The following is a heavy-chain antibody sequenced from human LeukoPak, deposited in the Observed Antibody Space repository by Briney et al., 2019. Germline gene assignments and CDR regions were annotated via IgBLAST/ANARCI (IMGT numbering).Heavy chain of an antibody. CDR1: GGSFSGYY. Sequence: PSETLSLTCAVYGGSFSGYYWSWIRQPPGKGLEWIGEINHSGSTNYNPSLKSRVTISVDTSKNQFSLKLSSVTAADTAVYYCARGLASQDIVVVPAAMPGGGGYYYGMDVWGQGTTVTVSS. CDR3: ARGLASQDIVVVPAAMPGGGGYYYGMDV. CDR2: INHSGST. D-gene: IGHD2-2*01. J-gene: IGHJ6*02. V-gene: IGHV4-34*01.